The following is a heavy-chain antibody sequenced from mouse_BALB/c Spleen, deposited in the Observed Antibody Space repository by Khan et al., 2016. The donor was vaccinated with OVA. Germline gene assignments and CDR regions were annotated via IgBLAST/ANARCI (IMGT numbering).Heavy chain of an antibody. D-gene: IGHD1-1*01. CDR1: GYSITSDYA. CDR2: ISYSGYT. Sequence: EVKLLESGPGLVKPSQSLSLTCTVTGYSITSDYAWDWIRQFPGKKLEWMGYISYSGYTRYNPSLKSRIPISRDTSKNQFFLQLTSVTTEDTATYYCARKNYYGYAMDYWGQGTSVTVSS. CDR3: ARKNYYGYAMDY. J-gene: IGHJ4*01. V-gene: IGHV3-2*02.